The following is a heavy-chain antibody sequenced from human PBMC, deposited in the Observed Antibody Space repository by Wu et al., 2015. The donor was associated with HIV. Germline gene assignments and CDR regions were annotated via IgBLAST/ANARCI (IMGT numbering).Heavy chain of an antibody. V-gene: IGHV1-46*01. CDR2: INPSGGNT. Sequence: QVQLVQSGAEVRKPGASVTVSCKASGYTFINSYIHWVRQAPGQGLEWMGVINPSGGNTDYAQTFQGRVTMTRDTSTSTVYMRLSRLTSEDTAVYFCSRGPDFDYWAREPWSSSPQ. CDR3: SRGPDFDY. J-gene: IGHJ4*02. CDR1: GYTFINSY.